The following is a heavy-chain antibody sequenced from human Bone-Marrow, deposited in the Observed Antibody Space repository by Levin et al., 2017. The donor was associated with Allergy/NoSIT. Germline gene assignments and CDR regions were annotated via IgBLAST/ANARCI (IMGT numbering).Heavy chain of an antibody. V-gene: IGHV3-11*03. Sequence: PGGSLRLSCAASGFTFSDYYMSWIRQAPGKGLEWVSYISSSSSYTNYADSVKGRFTISRDNAKNSLYLQMNSLRAEDTAVYYCASGPLKNSRIAAADHFDYWGQGTLVTVSS. CDR3: ASGPLKNSRIAAADHFDY. D-gene: IGHD6-13*01. J-gene: IGHJ4*02. CDR2: ISSSSSYT. CDR1: GFTFSDYY.